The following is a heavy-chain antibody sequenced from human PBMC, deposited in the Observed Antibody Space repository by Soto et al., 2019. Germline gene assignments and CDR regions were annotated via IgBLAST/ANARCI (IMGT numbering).Heavy chain of an antibody. D-gene: IGHD3-10*01. CDR1: GGTFSSYA. J-gene: IGHJ5*02. V-gene: IGHV1-69*13. CDR3: ARQPLVALGPNWFDP. CDR2: IIPIFGTA. Sequence: EASVKVSCKASGGTFSSYAISWVRQAPGQGLEWMGGIIPIFGTANYAQKFQGRVTITADESTSTAYMELSSLRSEDTAVYYCARQPLVALGPNWFDPWGQGTLVTVSS.